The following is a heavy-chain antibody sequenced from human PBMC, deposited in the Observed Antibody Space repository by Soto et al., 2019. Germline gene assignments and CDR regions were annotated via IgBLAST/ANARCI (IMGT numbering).Heavy chain of an antibody. J-gene: IGHJ1*01. CDR3: TTEFGSSSVQNDH. CDR1: GFTFNDAW. V-gene: IGHV3-15*07. Sequence: EVQLVESGGGLVKPGGSLRLSCATYGFTFNDAWLSWVRQAPGKGLEWVGRLKGRNVGGTIAYAAPVTGRFTISSDESQNTFHLKMNRLKIVGSAVYYCTTEFGSSSVQNDHWGQGALVTVSS. D-gene: IGHD6-19*01. CDR2: LKGRNVGGTI.